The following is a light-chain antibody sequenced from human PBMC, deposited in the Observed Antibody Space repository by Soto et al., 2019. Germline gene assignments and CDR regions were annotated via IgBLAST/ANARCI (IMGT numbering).Light chain of an antibody. CDR2: EVN. J-gene: IGLJ2*01. CDR3: SSYGGSSNLV. V-gene: IGLV2-8*01. CDR1: SSDVGGYNY. Sequence: QSALTQPPSASGSPGQSVTISCTGTSSDVGGYNYVSWYQQHPGKAPKLMIYEVNKRPSGVPDRFSGSKSGNTASLTVSGLQAEHEADYYCSSYGGSSNLVFGGGTKLTVL.